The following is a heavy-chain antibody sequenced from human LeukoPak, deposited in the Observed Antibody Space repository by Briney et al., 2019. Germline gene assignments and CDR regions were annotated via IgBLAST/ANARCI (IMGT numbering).Heavy chain of an antibody. V-gene: IGHV3-21*04. D-gene: IGHD3-10*01. CDR2: ISSSSSYI. Sequence: GGSLRLSCAASGFTFSSYSMNWVRQAPGKGLEWVSSISSSSSYIYYADSVKGRFTISRDNAKNSLYLQMNSLRAEDTAVYYCAKAPSGDNYYYYYMDVWGKGTTVTISS. J-gene: IGHJ6*03. CDR3: AKAPSGDNYYYYYMDV. CDR1: GFTFSSYS.